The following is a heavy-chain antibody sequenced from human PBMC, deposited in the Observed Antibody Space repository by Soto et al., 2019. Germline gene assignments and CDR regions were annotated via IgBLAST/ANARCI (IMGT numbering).Heavy chain of an antibody. J-gene: IGHJ6*02. V-gene: IGHV1-24*01. D-gene: IGHD6-6*01. Sequence: ASVKVSCKVSGYTLTELSMHWVRQAPGKGLEWMGGFDPEDGETIYAQKFQGRVTMTEDTSTDTAYMELSSLRSEDTAVYYCATVTIRVGSTSYYYYGMDVWGQGTTVTVSS. CDR1: GYTLTELS. CDR2: FDPEDGET. CDR3: ATVTIRVGSTSYYYYGMDV.